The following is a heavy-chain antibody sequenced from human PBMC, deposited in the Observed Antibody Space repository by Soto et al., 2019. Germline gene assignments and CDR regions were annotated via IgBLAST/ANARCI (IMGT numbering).Heavy chain of an antibody. V-gene: IGHV4-59*01. CDR3: ARWLARGYYYGMDV. D-gene: IGHD3-10*01. CDR1: GGSISSDY. Sequence: SETLSLTCTVSGGSISSDYWTWIRQPPGRGLEWIGYIYYSGSTNYNPSLKSRVTISVDTSKNQFSLKLNSVTAADTAVYYCARWLARGYYYGMDVWGRGTTVTVSS. J-gene: IGHJ6*02. CDR2: IYYSGST.